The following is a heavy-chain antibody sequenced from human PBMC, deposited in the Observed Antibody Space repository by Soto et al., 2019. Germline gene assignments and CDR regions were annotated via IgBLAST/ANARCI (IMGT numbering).Heavy chain of an antibody. CDR3: AKDGDKASYYYYGMDV. CDR1: GFTFSSYG. D-gene: IGHD7-27*01. V-gene: IGHV3-30*18. J-gene: IGHJ6*02. CDR2: ISYDGSNK. Sequence: PGGSLRLSCAASGFTFSSYGMHWVRQAPGKGLEWVAVISYDGSNKYYADSVKGRLTISRDNSKNTLYLQMNSLRAEDTAVYYCAKDGDKASYYYYGMDVWGQGTTVTVSS.